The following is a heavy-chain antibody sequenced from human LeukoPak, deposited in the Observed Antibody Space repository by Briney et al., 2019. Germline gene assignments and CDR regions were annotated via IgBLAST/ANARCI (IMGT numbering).Heavy chain of an antibody. D-gene: IGHD3-22*01. V-gene: IGHV3-33*01. CDR1: GFTFSSYG. J-gene: IGHJ4*02. CDR3: ARDRGMIVVVTGLDY. CDR2: IWYDGSNK. Sequence: GRSLRLSCAASGFTFSSYGMHWVRQAPGKGLEWVAVIWYDGSNKYYADSVKGRFTISRDNSKNTLYLQMNSLRAEDTAVYYCARDRGMIVVVTGLDYWGQGTLVTVSS.